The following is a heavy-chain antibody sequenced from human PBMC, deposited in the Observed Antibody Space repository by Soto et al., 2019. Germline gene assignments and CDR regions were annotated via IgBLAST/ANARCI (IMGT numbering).Heavy chain of an antibody. CDR2: MNPNSGNT. Sequence: ASVKVSCKASGYTFTSYDINWVRQATGQGLEWMGWMNPNSGNTGYAQKFQGRVTMTRNTSISTAYMELSSLRSEDTAVYYCARGRVTTGRYYYYYYMDVWGKGATVTVSS. D-gene: IGHD4-17*01. J-gene: IGHJ6*03. CDR1: GYTFTSYD. CDR3: ARGRVTTGRYYYYYYMDV. V-gene: IGHV1-8*01.